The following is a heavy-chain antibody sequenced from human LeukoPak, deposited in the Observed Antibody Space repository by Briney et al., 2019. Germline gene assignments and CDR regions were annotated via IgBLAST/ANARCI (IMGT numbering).Heavy chain of an antibody. D-gene: IGHD1-26*01. CDR2: ITGSGDRI. Sequence: GGSLRLSCAASGFTFSSYAMSWVRQAPGKGLEWVSAITGSGDRINYADSVKGRFTIFRDNSKNTLYLQMNSLRAEDTAVYYCAKDLTTGTTIWSFDYWGQGTLVPVSS. J-gene: IGHJ4*02. V-gene: IGHV3-23*01. CDR1: GFTFSSYA. CDR3: AKDLTTGTTIWSFDY.